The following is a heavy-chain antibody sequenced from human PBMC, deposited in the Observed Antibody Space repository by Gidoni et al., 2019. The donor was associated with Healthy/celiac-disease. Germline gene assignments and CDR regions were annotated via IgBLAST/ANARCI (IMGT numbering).Heavy chain of an antibody. J-gene: IGHJ4*02. Sequence: QLQLQESGPGLVKPSETLSLPCTVPGGSISSSSYYWAGIRQPPGKGLEWIGSIYYSGSTYYNPSLKSRVTISVDTSKNQFSLKLSSVTAADTAVYYCARHDAGTISSGWPETIDYWGQGTLVTVSS. D-gene: IGHD6-19*01. V-gene: IGHV4-39*01. CDR2: IYYSGST. CDR1: GGSISSSSYY. CDR3: ARHDAGTISSGWPETIDY.